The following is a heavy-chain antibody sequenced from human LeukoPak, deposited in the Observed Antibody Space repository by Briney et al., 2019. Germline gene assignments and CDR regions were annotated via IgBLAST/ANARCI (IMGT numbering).Heavy chain of an antibody. J-gene: IGHJ6*03. CDR3: ARSLRVRGVPDYMDV. CDR2: IHKSAIT. CDR1: AFTFSNAW. D-gene: IGHD3-10*01. Sequence: PGGSLRLSCVASAFTFSNAWMSWVRQAPGKGLEWVSVIHKSAITYYADTVKGRFTISRDNSKNTLYLQMNSLRAEDTAVYYCARSLRVRGVPDYMDVWGKGTTVIISS. V-gene: IGHV3-53*01.